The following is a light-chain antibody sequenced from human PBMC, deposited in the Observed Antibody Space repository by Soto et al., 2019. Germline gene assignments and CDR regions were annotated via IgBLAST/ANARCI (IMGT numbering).Light chain of an antibody. V-gene: IGKV3-20*01. J-gene: IGKJ2*01. Sequence: EIVLTQSPGTLSLSPGERATLSCRASQSVSTSSLAWYQQIPGQAPRLLIYGASTRATGIPDRFSGRGSGTDFSLTISRLEPEDCEVYYCQQYGSSPRTFGQGTKLEIK. CDR2: GAS. CDR3: QQYGSSPRT. CDR1: QSVSTSS.